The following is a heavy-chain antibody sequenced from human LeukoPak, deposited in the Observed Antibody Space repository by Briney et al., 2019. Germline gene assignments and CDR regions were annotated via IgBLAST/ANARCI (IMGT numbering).Heavy chain of an antibody. CDR3: ARDRPRGLSNYVFRSLGY. J-gene: IGHJ4*02. V-gene: IGHV1-46*01. CDR1: GYTFTSYY. D-gene: IGHD4-11*01. Sequence: ASVKVSCKASGYTFTSYYMHWVRQAPGQGLEGMGIINPSGGSTSYAQKFQGRVTMTRDTSTSTVYMRLSSLRSEDTAVYYCARDRPRGLSNYVFRSLGYWGQGTLVTVSS. CDR2: INPSGGST.